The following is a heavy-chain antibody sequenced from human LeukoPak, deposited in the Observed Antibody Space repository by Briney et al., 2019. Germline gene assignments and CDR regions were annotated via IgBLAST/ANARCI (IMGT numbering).Heavy chain of an antibody. J-gene: IGHJ3*02. CDR3: ARNYYDSSGYYYVGAFDI. Sequence: SETLSLTCTVSGGSICSGDYYWRWIRQPPGKVLEWIEYIYYSESTYYNPSLKSRVTISVHTSKKQFSLKLSSETAADTAVYYCARNYYDSSGYYYVGAFDIWGQGTMVTVSS. V-gene: IGHV4-30-4*08. CDR2: IYYSEST. CDR1: GGSICSGDYY. D-gene: IGHD3-22*01.